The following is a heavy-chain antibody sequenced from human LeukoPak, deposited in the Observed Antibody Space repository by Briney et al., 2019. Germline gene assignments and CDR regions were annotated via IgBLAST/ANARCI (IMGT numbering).Heavy chain of an antibody. V-gene: IGHV1-69-2*01. Sequence: ASVKISCKASGDTFTDYYIHWVQQAPGNGLEWVGRVDPGDAETMYGEKFQGRVTITADTSTDTAYMELSSLRSEDTAVYYCARDTATVVTHAPGMDVWGQGTTVTVSS. CDR1: GDTFTDYY. D-gene: IGHD4-23*01. CDR3: ARDTATVVTHAPGMDV. J-gene: IGHJ6*02. CDR2: VDPGDAET.